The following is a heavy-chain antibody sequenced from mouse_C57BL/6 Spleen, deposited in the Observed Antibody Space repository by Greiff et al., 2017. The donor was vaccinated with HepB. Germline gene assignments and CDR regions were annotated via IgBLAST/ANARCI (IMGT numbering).Heavy chain of an antibody. Sequence: VQLQQSGPELVKPGASVKMSCKASGYTFTDYKMHWVKQSHGKSLEWFGYINPNNGGTSYNQKFKGKATLTVNKSSSTAYMELRSLTSEDSAVYYCARLDYYGSALGYWGQGTTLTVAS. J-gene: IGHJ2*01. D-gene: IGHD1-1*01. CDR3: ARLDYYGSALGY. CDR1: GYTFTDYK. CDR2: INPNNGGT. V-gene: IGHV1-22*01.